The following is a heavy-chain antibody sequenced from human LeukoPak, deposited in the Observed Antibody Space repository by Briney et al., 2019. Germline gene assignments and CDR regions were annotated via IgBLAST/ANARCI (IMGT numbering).Heavy chain of an antibody. CDR2: ISYDGSNK. J-gene: IGHJ6*02. Sequence: PGRSLRLSCAASGFTFSSYAMHWVRQAPGKGLEWVAVISYDGSNKYYADSVKGRFPISRDNSKNTLYLQMNSLRAEDTGVYYCASAVGTSANYYYGMDVWGQGSTVTVSS. CDR3: ASAVGTSANYYYGMDV. CDR1: GFTFSSYA. V-gene: IGHV3-30-3*01. D-gene: IGHD1-7*01.